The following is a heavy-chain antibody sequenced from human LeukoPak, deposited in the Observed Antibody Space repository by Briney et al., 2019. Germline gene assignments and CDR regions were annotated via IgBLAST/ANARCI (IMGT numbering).Heavy chain of an antibody. J-gene: IGHJ4*02. D-gene: IGHD3-3*01. CDR2: IYYSGST. Sequence: SQTLSLTCTVSGGSISSGDYYWSRIRQPPGKGLEWIGYIYYSGSTYYNPSLKSRVTISVDTSKNQFSLKLSSVTAADTAVYYCARVAWSAQLGADYWGQGTLVTVSS. CDR3: ARVAWSAQLGADY. CDR1: GGSISSGDYY. V-gene: IGHV4-30-4*08.